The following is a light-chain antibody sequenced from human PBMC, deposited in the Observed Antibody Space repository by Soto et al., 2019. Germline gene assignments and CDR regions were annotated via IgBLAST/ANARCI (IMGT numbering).Light chain of an antibody. V-gene: IGKV3-20*01. CDR1: QSVSSSY. CDR3: QQYGSSPLT. CDR2: VAS. Sequence: EIVLTQAPGTLSLSPGERATLSCRASQSVSSSYLAWYQQKPGQAPRLLIYVASRRATGFPDRFSGSGSGTDFTLTISRLEPEDFAVYYCQQYGSSPLTLDGGNKVEIK. J-gene: IGKJ4*01.